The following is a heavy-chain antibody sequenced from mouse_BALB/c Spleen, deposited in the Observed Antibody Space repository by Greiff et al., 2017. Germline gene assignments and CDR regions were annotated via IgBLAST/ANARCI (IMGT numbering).Heavy chain of an antibody. Sequence: QVQLQQPGAELVKPGASVKLSCKASGYTFTSYWMHWVKQRPGQGLEWIGEINPSNGRTNYNEKFKSKATLTVDKSSSTAYMQLSSLTSEDPAVYYCARAPFAYWGQGTLVTVSA. CDR2: INPSNGRT. V-gene: IGHV1S81*02. CDR3: ARAPFAY. J-gene: IGHJ3*01. CDR1: GYTFTSYW.